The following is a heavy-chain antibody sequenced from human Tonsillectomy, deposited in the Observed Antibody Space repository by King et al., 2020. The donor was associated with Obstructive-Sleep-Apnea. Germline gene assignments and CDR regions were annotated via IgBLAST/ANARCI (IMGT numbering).Heavy chain of an antibody. Sequence: VQLVESGGGLVQPGESLRLSFAVAGLTYSNHWMSWVRQAPGKGLEWGAKIKEDGRDKYYVDSVKGRFTISRDNAKNSLYLQMNSLRVEDTAMYYCVRGGYTYDYWGQGTLVIVSS. V-gene: IGHV3-7*01. CDR3: VRGGYTYDY. CDR1: GLTYSNHW. J-gene: IGHJ4*02. CDR2: IKEDGRDK. D-gene: IGHD5-18*01.